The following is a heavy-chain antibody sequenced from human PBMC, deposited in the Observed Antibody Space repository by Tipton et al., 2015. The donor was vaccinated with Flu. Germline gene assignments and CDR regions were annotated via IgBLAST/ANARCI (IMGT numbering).Heavy chain of an antibody. J-gene: IGHJ6*02. CDR2: IYYSGST. CDR3: ARDPGIAVAGTRYYYGMDV. D-gene: IGHD6-19*01. CDR1: GGSISSYY. V-gene: IGHV4-59*01. Sequence: TLSLTCTVSGGSISSYYWSWIRQPPGKGLEWIGYIYYSGSTNYNPSLKSRVTISVDTSKNQFSLKLSSVTAADTAVYYCARDPGIAVAGTRYYYGMDVWGQGTTVTVSS.